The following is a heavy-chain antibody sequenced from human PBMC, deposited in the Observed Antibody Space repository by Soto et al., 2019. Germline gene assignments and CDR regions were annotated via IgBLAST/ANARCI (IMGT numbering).Heavy chain of an antibody. Sequence: SATLSLTCSVSGGSISTVGHYWTWIRQPPGKGLEWIGSIYHTGSTYYSRSLRSRLTMSVDTSKSQFSLRLSSATAADTAVYYCARATGTLRSRNCDYWGQGSLVT. CDR1: GGSISTVGHY. CDR2: IYHTGST. V-gene: IGHV4-31*03. J-gene: IGHJ4*02. CDR3: ARATGTLRSRNCDY. D-gene: IGHD1-1*01.